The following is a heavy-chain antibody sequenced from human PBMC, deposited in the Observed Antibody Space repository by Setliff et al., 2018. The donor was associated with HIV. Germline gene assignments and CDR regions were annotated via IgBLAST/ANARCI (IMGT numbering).Heavy chain of an antibody. D-gene: IGHD2-21*02. Sequence: SLTCTVSGGSISTSRYYWGWIRQPPGKGLEWIGSINYRGNTYYNPSLKSRAAISVDTSKNQISLKLSSVTAADTAVYYCAGSIVVVTAAPLTWGQGTLVTVSS. CDR1: GGSISTSRYY. CDR3: AGSIVVVTAAPLT. J-gene: IGHJ5*02. CDR2: INYRGNT. V-gene: IGHV4-39*01.